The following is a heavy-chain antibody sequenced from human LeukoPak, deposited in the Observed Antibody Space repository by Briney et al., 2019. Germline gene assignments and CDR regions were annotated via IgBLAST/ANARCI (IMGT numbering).Heavy chain of an antibody. CDR3: ARVPIDSGSYYYYYYYMDV. CDR2: IYTSGST. CDR1: GGSISSGSYY. J-gene: IGHJ6*03. Sequence: SQTLSLTCTVTGGSISSGSYYWSWIRQPAGRGGEWVGRIYTSGSTNYNPSLKSRVTISVDTSKNQFSLKLSSVTAADTAVYYCARVPIDSGSYYYYYYYMDVWGKGTTVTVSS. V-gene: IGHV4-61*02. D-gene: IGHD3-10*01.